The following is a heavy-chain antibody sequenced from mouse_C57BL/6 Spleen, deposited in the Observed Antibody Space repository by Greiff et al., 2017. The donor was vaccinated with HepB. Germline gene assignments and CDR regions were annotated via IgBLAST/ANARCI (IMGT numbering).Heavy chain of an antibody. Sequence: QVQLQQSGAELVSPGSSVKLSCKASGYTFTSYWMDWVKQRPGQGLEWIGNINPSDSEPHYNQKFKDKATLTVDKSSGTASMQLSILTSEDSADYYCAGKIYYYGSSCYAMDYWGQGTSVTVSS. CDR3: AGKIYYYGSSCYAMDY. V-gene: IGHV1-61*01. D-gene: IGHD1-1*01. CDR2: INPSDSEP. CDR1: GYTFTSYW. J-gene: IGHJ4*01.